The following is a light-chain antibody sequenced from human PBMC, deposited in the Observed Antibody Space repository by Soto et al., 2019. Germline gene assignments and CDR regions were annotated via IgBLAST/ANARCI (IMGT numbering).Light chain of an antibody. CDR1: QYINTR. Sequence: EIVLTQSPATLSSFPGDRVTLSCRASQYINTRLAWYQHRPGQAPRLLIYGASTRATGIPARFSGSGSGTDFTLTISGLEPEDFAVYYCQQYGSSGTFGQGTKVDIK. V-gene: IGKV3-20*01. CDR3: QQYGSSGT. CDR2: GAS. J-gene: IGKJ1*01.